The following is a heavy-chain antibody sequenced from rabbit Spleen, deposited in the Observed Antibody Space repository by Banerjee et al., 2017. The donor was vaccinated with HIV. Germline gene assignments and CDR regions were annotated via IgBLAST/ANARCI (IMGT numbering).Heavy chain of an antibody. CDR2: IDISDGDT. V-gene: IGHV1S45*01. D-gene: IGHD8-1*01. J-gene: IGHJ6*01. CDR1: GFSFSNKAV. CDR3: ARDAATSFSSYGMDL. Sequence: QEQLVESGGGLVKPQGSLTLTCKASGFSFSNKAVMCWVRQAPGKGLEWIACIDISDGDTAYANWPKGRFTSSKASSTTVTLQMTRLTAADTATYFCARDAATSFSSYGMDLWGPGTLVTVS.